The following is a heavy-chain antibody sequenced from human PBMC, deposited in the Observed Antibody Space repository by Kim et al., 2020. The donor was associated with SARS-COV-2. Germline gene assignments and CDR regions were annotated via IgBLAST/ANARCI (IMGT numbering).Heavy chain of an antibody. V-gene: IGHV5-10-1*01. CDR3: ARVMDYGDYPFDY. Sequence: NYSPSCQGHVTFSVDKSISTAFLQWSSLEASDTAMYYCARVMDYGDYPFDYWGQGTLVTVSS. D-gene: IGHD4-17*01. J-gene: IGHJ4*02.